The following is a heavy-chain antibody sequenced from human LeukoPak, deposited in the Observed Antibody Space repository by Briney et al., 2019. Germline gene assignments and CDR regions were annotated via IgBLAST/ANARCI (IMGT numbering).Heavy chain of an antibody. V-gene: IGHV3-48*01. Sequence: GGSLRLSCAASGFTFSSYSMNWVRQAPGKGLEWVSYISSSSSTIYYADSVKGRLTISRDNAKNSLYLQTNSLRAEDTAVYYCARGLTTVSGNWFDPWGQGTLVTVSS. CDR2: ISSSSSTI. CDR3: ARGLTTVSGNWFDP. D-gene: IGHD4-11*01. J-gene: IGHJ5*02. CDR1: GFTFSSYS.